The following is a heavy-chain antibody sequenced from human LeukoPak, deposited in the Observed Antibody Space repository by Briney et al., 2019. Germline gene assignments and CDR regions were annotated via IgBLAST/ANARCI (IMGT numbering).Heavy chain of an antibody. CDR3: ARDGLTGTPYYDFWSGYLIHYGMDV. CDR1: GFTFSDYY. J-gene: IGHJ6*02. D-gene: IGHD3-3*01. V-gene: IGHV3-11*01. CDR2: ISSSGSTI. Sequence: SGGSLRLSCAASGFTFSDYYMSWIRQAPGKGLEWVSYISSSGSTIYYADSVKGRFTISRDNAKNSLYLQMNSLRAEDTAVYYCARDGLTGTPYYDFWSGYLIHYGMDVWGQGTTVTVSS.